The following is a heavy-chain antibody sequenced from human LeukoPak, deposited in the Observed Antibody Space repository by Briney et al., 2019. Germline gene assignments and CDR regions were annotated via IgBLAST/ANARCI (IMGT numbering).Heavy chain of an antibody. Sequence: GRSLRLSCAASGFTFSNYAMSWVRQAPGKGLEWVSAIHGGGGNKYYADSVKGRFTISRDNSRNTLYLQMDSLRAEDTAVYYCAKVDTAAAPHFDYWGQGTLVTVSS. J-gene: IGHJ4*02. V-gene: IGHV3-23*01. D-gene: IGHD6-13*01. CDR3: AKVDTAAAPHFDY. CDR1: GFTFSNYA. CDR2: IHGGGGNK.